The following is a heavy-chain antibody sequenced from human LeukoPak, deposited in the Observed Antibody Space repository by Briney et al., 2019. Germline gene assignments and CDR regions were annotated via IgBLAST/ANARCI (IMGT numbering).Heavy chain of an antibody. CDR2: INPNSGNT. CDR1: GYTFTGYY. V-gene: IGHV1-8*03. CDR3: ARNHYDILTGYYPPYDAFDI. Sequence: GASVKVSCKASGYTFTGYYMHWVRQAPGQGLEWMGWINPNSGNTGYAQKFQGRVTITRNTSISTAYMELSSLRSEDTAVYYCARNHYDILTGYYPPYDAFDIWGQGTMVTVSS. D-gene: IGHD3-9*01. J-gene: IGHJ3*02.